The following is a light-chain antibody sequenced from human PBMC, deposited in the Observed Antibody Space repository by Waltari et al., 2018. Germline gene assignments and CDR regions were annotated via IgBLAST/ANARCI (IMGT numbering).Light chain of an antibody. CDR1: SSSIKTNP. J-gene: IGLJ2*01. Sequence: QSALTQPPSASGTPGQRVTISCSGSSSSIKTNPVNWYQHLPGTAPKLLIYSNNQRTSVVPGRFSGSKSGTSASLAISGPQSEDEGDYYCAVWDDSLDGLVFGGGTKLTVL. CDR3: AVWDDSLDGLV. CDR2: SNN. V-gene: IGLV1-44*01.